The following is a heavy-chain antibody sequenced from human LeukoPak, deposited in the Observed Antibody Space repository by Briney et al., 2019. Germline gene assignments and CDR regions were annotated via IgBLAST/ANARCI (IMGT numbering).Heavy chain of an antibody. V-gene: IGHV3-21*01. CDR3: ARGGQWPTNWFXX. CDR1: GFTFSSYS. CDR2: ISSSSSYI. J-gene: IGHJ5*02. D-gene: IGHD6-19*01. Sequence: GGSLRLSCAASGFTFSSYSMNWVCQAPGKGLEWVSSISSSSSYIYYADSVEGRFTISRDNAKNSLYLQMNSLRAEDTAVYYCARGGQWPTNWFXXWGQGTLXT.